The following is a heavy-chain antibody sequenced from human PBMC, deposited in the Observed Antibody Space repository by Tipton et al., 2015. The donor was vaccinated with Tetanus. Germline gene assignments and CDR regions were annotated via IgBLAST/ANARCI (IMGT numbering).Heavy chain of an antibody. Sequence: SLRLSCAASGFTFSSYTMNWVRQAPGKGLEWVSCIRSSSSSIKYADSVKGRFTISRDNDKNTLYLQMNSLRAEDTAMYYCARRGVGWHFDYWGQGTLVPVSS. CDR3: ARRGVGWHFDY. J-gene: IGHJ4*02. CDR1: GFTFSSYT. V-gene: IGHV3-21*01. D-gene: IGHD2-15*01. CDR2: IRSSSSSI.